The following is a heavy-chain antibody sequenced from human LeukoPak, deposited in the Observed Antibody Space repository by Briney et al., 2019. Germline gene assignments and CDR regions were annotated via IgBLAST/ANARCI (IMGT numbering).Heavy chain of an antibody. D-gene: IGHD3-9*01. CDR1: GGSISTSSYY. V-gene: IGHV4-39*07. CDR3: ARSKDILTGYCFDY. CDR2: IFYSGST. J-gene: IGHJ4*02. Sequence: SETLSLTCTVSGGSISTSSYYWGWVRQPPGKGLEWIGNIFYSGSTYYNPSLKSRVTISVGTSKNQFSLKLSSVTAADTAVYYCARSKDILTGYCFDYWGQGTLVTVSS.